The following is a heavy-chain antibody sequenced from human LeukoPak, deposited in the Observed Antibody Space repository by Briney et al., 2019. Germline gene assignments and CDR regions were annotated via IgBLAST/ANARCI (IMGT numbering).Heavy chain of an antibody. CDR2: IYPDESNI. J-gene: IGHJ4*02. CDR1: GYRFPTYW. V-gene: IGHV5-51*01. D-gene: IGHD2-2*03. CDR3: ARPPSRGYSSSFEY. Sequence: GGSLEISCKGSGYRFPTYWIAWVRQLPGKGLEWMGIIYPDESNIRYSPSFQGQVTISADKSISTAYLQWSSLKASDTAMYYCARPPSRGYSSSFEYWGQGTLVTVSS.